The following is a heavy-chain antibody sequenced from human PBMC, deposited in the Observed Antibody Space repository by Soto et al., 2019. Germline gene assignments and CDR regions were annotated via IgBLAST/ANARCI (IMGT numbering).Heavy chain of an antibody. CDR3: VKDLSARKGSEWLFPSWFDT. CDR2: ISWDSSNV. CDR1: GFSFEDYA. J-gene: IGHJ5*02. V-gene: IGHV3-9*01. Sequence: DVQLVESGGGLVQPGRSLRLSCIASGFSFEDYAMHWVRQAPGEGLEWVSGISWDSSNVGYADSVRGRFTISRDNVKNSLYLQMSSLRAEDTAFYYCVKDLSARKGSEWLFPSWFDTWGQGILVTVSS. D-gene: IGHD3-3*01.